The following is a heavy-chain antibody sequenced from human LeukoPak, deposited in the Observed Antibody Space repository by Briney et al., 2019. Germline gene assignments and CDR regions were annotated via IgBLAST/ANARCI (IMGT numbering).Heavy chain of an antibody. J-gene: IGHJ6*03. CDR1: GGSFSDYY. Sequence: SETLSLTCAVYGGSFSDYYWTWIRQTPGKGLEWIGEMSPSGSSNYNPSLKSRVTISVDTSKNQFSLKLRPVTAADTAAYYCARGRQDVNMILVVMAGVSYYLDVWSKGTTVTVS. V-gene: IGHV4-34*01. CDR2: MSPSGSS. D-gene: IGHD3-22*01. CDR3: ARGRQDVNMILVVMAGVSYYLDV.